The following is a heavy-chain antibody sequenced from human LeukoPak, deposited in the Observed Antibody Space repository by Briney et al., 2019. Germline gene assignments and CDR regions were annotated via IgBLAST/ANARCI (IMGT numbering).Heavy chain of an antibody. J-gene: IGHJ5*02. CDR1: GDSITNYY. D-gene: IGHD3-10*01. CDR3: ARERYYGSGSYSPEGWFDP. Sequence: SETPSLTCNVSGDSITNYYWSWIRQPPGKGLVWVGYIYYSGSIDYNPFLKSRVTISMDTSKDQFSLKLTSVTAADTAVYYCARERYYGSGSYSPEGWFDPWGQGTLVTVSS. V-gene: IGHV4-59*12. CDR2: IYYSGSI.